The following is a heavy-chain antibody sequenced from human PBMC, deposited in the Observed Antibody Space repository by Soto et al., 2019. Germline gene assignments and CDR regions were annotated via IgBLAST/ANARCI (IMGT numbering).Heavy chain of an antibody. Sequence: SETLSLTWAVSGGSISSGGYSWSWIRQPPGKGLEWIGYIYHSGSTYYNPSLKSRVTISVDTSKNQFSLKLSSVTAADTAVYYCARMRITMIGYYYYGMDVWGQGTTVTVSS. V-gene: IGHV4-30-2*01. CDR2: IYHSGST. CDR1: GGSISSGGYS. CDR3: ARMRITMIGYYYYGMDV. J-gene: IGHJ6*02. D-gene: IGHD3-22*01.